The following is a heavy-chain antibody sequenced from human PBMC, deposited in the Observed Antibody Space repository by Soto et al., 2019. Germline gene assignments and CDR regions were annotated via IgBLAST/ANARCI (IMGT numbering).Heavy chain of an antibody. J-gene: IGHJ5*02. CDR3: ARGHYYDSSGYHGWFDP. CDR2: INPSGGST. Sequence: ASVKVSCKASGYTFTSYYMHWVRQAPGQGLEWMGIINPSGGSTSYAQKFQGRVTMTRDTSTSTVYMELSSLRSEDTAVYYCARGHYYDSSGYHGWFDPWGQGTLVTVSA. D-gene: IGHD3-22*01. V-gene: IGHV1-46*03. CDR1: GYTFTSYY.